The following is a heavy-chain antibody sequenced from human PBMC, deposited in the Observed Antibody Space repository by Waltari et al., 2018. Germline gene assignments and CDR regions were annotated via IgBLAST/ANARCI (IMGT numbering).Heavy chain of an antibody. CDR2: ISSSGSPI. CDR1: GFPLSSYE. V-gene: IGHV3-48*03. Sequence: EVQLVESGGGLVQPGGSLRLSCAASGFPLSSYEMNWVLQAPGKGLEWVSYISSSGSPIYYADSVKGRFTISRDNVANSLYLQMNSLRVEDTAVYYCAREGSFYFDSWGQGTLVTVSS. CDR3: AREGSFYFDS. J-gene: IGHJ4*02. D-gene: IGHD3-10*01.